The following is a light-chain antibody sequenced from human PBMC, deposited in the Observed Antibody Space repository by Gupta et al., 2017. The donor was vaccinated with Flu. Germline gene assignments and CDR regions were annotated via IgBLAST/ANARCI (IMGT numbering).Light chain of an antibody. J-gene: IGKJ2*01. CDR2: DAS. V-gene: IGKV3-11*01. Sequence: EIVLTQSPATLSLSPGERATLSCRASQSVSSYLAWYQQKPGQAPRLLIYDASNRATGITARFSGSGAGTDFNLTISSREPEDFAVYYCQQRSNGPPMYTFGQGTKLEIK. CDR1: QSVSSY. CDR3: QQRSNGPPMYT.